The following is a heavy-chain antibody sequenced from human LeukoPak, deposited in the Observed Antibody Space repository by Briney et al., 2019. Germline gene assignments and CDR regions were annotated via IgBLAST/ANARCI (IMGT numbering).Heavy chain of an antibody. CDR3: ARCGITMVRGVIIPYWFDP. J-gene: IGHJ5*02. CDR2: INHSGST. V-gene: IGHV4-34*01. CDR1: GGSFSGYY. D-gene: IGHD3-10*01. Sequence: SETLSLTCAVYGGSFSGYYWSWIRQPPGKGLEWIGEINHSGSTNYNPSLKSRVTISVDTSKNQFSLKLSSVTAADTAVYYCARCGITMVRGVIIPYWFDPWGQGTLVTVSS.